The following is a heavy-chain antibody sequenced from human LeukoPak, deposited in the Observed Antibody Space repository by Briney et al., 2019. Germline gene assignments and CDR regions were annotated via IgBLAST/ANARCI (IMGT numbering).Heavy chain of an antibody. Sequence: SVKVSCKASGGTFSSYAISWVRQAPGQGLEWMGGIIPIFGTANYAQKFQGKVTITADESTSTAYMELSSLRSEDTAVYYCAKDQEMATIARAFDIWGQGTMVTVSS. CDR1: GGTFSSYA. J-gene: IGHJ3*02. CDR2: IIPIFGTA. CDR3: AKDQEMATIARAFDI. V-gene: IGHV1-69*13. D-gene: IGHD5-24*01.